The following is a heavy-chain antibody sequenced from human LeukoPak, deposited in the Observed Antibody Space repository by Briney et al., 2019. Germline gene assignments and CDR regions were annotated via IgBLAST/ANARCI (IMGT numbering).Heavy chain of an antibody. CDR2: IYYSGST. CDR3: ARGLTYYFESSGYYVTDAFDI. J-gene: IGHJ3*02. CDR1: GGSISSYY. D-gene: IGHD3-22*01. Sequence: PSVTLSLTCTVSGGSISSYYWSWIRQPPGKGLEWIGYIYYSGSTNYNPSLKSRVTISVDTSKNQFSLKLTSVTAADTAVYYCARGLTYYFESSGYYVTDAFDIWGQGTMVTVSS. V-gene: IGHV4-59*01.